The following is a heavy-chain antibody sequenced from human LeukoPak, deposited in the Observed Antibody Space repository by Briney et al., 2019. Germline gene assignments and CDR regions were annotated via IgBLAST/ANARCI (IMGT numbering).Heavy chain of an antibody. D-gene: IGHD3-9*01. J-gene: IGHJ4*02. V-gene: IGHV4-59*01. CDR2: IYSSGST. Sequence: PSETLSLTCTVSGGSISSYYWSWIRQPPGKGLEWIGYIYSSGSTNYNPSLKSRVTISVDTSKNQFSLKLSSVTAADTAVYYCARLTYYDILTGYYKYYFDYWGQGTLVTVSS. CDR1: GGSISSYY. CDR3: ARLTYYDILTGYYKYYFDY.